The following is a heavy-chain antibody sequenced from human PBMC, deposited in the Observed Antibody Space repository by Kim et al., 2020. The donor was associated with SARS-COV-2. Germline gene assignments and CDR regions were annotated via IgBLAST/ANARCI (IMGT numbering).Heavy chain of an antibody. V-gene: IGHV4-39*01. J-gene: IGHJ4*01. CDR1: GGSISSSSYY. CDR3: ASHGYSSSWYVVDY. CDR2: IYYSGST. D-gene: IGHD6-13*01. Sequence: SETLSLTCTVSGGSISSSSYYWGWIRQPPGKGLEWIGSIYYSGSTSYNPSLKSRVTITLDTSTNQSSLMLRSVTAADTAAYYCASHGYSSSWYVVDYCG.